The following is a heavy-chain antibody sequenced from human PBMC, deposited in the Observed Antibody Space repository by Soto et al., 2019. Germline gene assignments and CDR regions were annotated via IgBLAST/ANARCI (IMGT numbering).Heavy chain of an antibody. Sequence: ASVKVSCKASGYTFTSYGISWVRQAPGQGLEWMGWISAYNGNTNYAQKLQGRVTMTTDTSTSTAYMELRSLRSDDTAVYYCARDRGGYSGHELPDYFDYWGQGTLVTVSS. CDR2: ISAYNGNT. CDR1: GYTFTSYG. J-gene: IGHJ4*02. CDR3: ARDRGGYSGHELPDYFDY. D-gene: IGHD5-12*01. V-gene: IGHV1-18*01.